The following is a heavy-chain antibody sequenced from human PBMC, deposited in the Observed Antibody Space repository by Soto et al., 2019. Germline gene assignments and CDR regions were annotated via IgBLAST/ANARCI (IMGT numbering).Heavy chain of an antibody. CDR3: ASRRSGWYALPYYYYGMDV. D-gene: IGHD6-19*01. J-gene: IGHJ6*02. Sequence: QVQLVESGGGVVQPGRSLRLSCAASGFTFSSYAMHWVRQAAGKGLEWVAVISYDGSNKYYADSVRGRFTISRDNSKNTLYLQMNSLRAEDTAVYYCASRRSGWYALPYYYYGMDVWGQGTTVTVSS. CDR1: GFTFSSYA. CDR2: ISYDGSNK. V-gene: IGHV3-30-3*01.